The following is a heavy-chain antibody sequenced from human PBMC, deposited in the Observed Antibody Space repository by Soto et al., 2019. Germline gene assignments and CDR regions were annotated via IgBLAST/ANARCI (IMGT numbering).Heavy chain of an antibody. CDR3: VRTSLVVAAATREDY. CDR1: IFPFSSYW. Sequence: QHWGSPRLSCAACIFPFSSYWMHWVRQAPGKGLVWVSRINSDGSSTSYADSVKGRFTISRDNAKNTLYLQMNSLRAEDTAVYYCVRTSLVVAAATREDYWGQGTLVTVSS. D-gene: IGHD2-15*01. J-gene: IGHJ4*02. V-gene: IGHV3-74*01. CDR2: INSDGSST.